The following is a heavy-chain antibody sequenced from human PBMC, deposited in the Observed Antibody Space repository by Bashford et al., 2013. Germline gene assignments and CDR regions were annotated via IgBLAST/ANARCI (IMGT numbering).Heavy chain of an antibody. Sequence: SVKVSCKASGGTFSSYAISWVRQAPGQGLEWMGGIIPIFGTANYAQKFQGRVTITADESTSTAYMELSSLRSEDTAVYYCARDGACSGGSCYPYGMDVWGQGTTVTVSS. CDR2: IIPIFGTA. CDR3: ARDGACSGGSCYPYGMDV. D-gene: IGHD2-15*01. V-gene: IGHV1-69*13. J-gene: IGHJ6*02. CDR1: GGTFSSYA.